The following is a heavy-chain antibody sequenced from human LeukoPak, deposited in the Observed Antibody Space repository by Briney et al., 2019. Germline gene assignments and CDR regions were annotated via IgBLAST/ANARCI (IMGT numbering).Heavy chain of an antibody. CDR1: GFTFSSYA. Sequence: GGSLRLSCAASGFTFSSYAMHWVRQAPGKGLEWVAVISYDGSNKYYADSVKGRFTISRDNSKNTLYLHMNSLRAEDTAVYYCARDLNWGDSSLWGQGTLVTVSS. J-gene: IGHJ4*02. V-gene: IGHV3-30-3*01. CDR2: ISYDGSNK. CDR3: ARDLNWGDSSL. D-gene: IGHD7-27*01.